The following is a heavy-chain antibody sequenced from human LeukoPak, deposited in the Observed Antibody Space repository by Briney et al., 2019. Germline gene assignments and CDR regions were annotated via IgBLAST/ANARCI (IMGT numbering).Heavy chain of an antibody. Sequence: GGSLRLSCAASGFTFSNAWMSWVRQAPGKGLEWVGRIKSKTDGGTTDYAAPVKGRFTISRDDSKNTLYLQMNSLKTEDTAVYYCTTDSHDFWSGYRDYWGQGTLVTVSS. J-gene: IGHJ4*02. CDR1: GFTFSNAW. V-gene: IGHV3-15*01. CDR3: TTDSHDFWSGYRDY. CDR2: IKSKTDGGTT. D-gene: IGHD3-3*01.